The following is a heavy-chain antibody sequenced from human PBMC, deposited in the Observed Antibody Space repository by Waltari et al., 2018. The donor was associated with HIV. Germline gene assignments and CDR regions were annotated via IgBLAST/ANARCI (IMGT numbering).Heavy chain of an antibody. D-gene: IGHD2-15*01. CDR3: VREVVVAATWWFDP. Sequence: EVQLVESGGGLVQPGGSLRLSCAASGFTFSTYWMHWVRQAPGKGLVWVSRISGDVSSTTYADSVKGRFTISRDNPKNTLYLQMNSLRVEDTAVYYCVREVVVAATWWFDPWGQGTLVTVSS. CDR1: GFTFSTYW. J-gene: IGHJ5*02. V-gene: IGHV3-74*01. CDR2: ISGDVSST.